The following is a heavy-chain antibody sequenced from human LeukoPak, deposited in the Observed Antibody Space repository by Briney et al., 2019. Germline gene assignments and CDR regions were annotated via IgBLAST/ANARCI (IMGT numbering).Heavy chain of an antibody. CDR3: ARLRRWLQNLDY. Sequence: VKPSQTLSLTCTVSVGSISSGGYYWSWIRQHPGKGLEWIGYIYYSGSTYYNPSLKSRVTISGDTSKNQFSLKLSSVTAADTAVYYCARLRRWLQNLDYWGQGTLVTVSS. D-gene: IGHD5-24*01. V-gene: IGHV4-31*03. J-gene: IGHJ4*02. CDR1: VGSISSGGYY. CDR2: IYYSGST.